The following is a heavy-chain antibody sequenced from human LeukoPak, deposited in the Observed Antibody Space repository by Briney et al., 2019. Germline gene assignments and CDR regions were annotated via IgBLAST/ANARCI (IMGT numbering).Heavy chain of an antibody. J-gene: IGHJ3*02. CDR1: GYSISTSNY. CDR3: ARKTTAGPTKAAFDI. CDR2: IYYSGGI. V-gene: IGHV4-28*05. Sequence: SDTLSLTCSVSGYSISTSNYWAWIRQPPGRGLEWIGHIYYSGGIYYNPSLKSRVTMSVDTSRNQFSLKLSSVTAVDTTVYYCARKTTAGPTKAAFDIWGQGTMVAVST. D-gene: IGHD2-21*02.